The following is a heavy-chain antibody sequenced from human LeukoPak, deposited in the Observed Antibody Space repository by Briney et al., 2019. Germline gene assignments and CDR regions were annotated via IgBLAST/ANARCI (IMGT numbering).Heavy chain of an antibody. CDR1: GASVSGSNS. CDR2: THHSGSA. CDR3: ARNDGWAFHI. V-gene: IGHV4-4*02. J-gene: IGHJ3*02. D-gene: IGHD4-17*01. Sequence: SGTLSLTCAVSGASVSGSNSWSWVRQPPGKGLEWIAETHHSGSANYKPSLKSRVTISVDKSKNQISLKLSSVTAADTAVYYCARNDGWAFHIWGQGTMVTVSS.